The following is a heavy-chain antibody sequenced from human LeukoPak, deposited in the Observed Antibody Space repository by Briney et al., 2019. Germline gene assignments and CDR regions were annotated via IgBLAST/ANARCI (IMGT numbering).Heavy chain of an antibody. CDR3: ARDLSGVTGYTYGRGIDY. D-gene: IGHD5-18*01. V-gene: IGHV3-7*01. CDR2: IKQDGSEK. Sequence: GGSLRLSCAASGFTFSSYWMSWVRQAPGKGLEWVANIKQDGSEKYYVDSVKGRFTISRDNAKKSLYLQMNSLRAEDTAVYYCARDLSGVTGYTYGRGIDYWGQGTLVTVSS. CDR1: GFTFSSYW. J-gene: IGHJ4*02.